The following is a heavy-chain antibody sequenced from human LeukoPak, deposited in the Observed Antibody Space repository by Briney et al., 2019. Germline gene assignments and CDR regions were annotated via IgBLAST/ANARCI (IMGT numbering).Heavy chain of an antibody. CDR1: GFTFSSYA. D-gene: IGHD3-22*01. Sequence: PGGSLRLSCAASGFTFSSYAMSWVRQAPGKGLEWVSAISGSGGSTYYADSVKGRFTISRDNSKNTLYLQMNSLRAEDTAVYYCAKDRGRHYYDSSGYRVPFGYWGQGTLVTVSS. V-gene: IGHV3-23*01. CDR3: AKDRGRHYYDSSGYRVPFGY. J-gene: IGHJ4*02. CDR2: ISGSGGST.